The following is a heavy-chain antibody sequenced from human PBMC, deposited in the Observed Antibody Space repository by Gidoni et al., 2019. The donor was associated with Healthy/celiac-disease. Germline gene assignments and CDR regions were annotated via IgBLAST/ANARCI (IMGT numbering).Heavy chain of an antibody. D-gene: IGHD1-1*01. CDR1: GFTFRSHG. J-gene: IGHJ6*02. CDR3: ARGTTGTKDYYYGMDV. CDR2: IWYDGSNK. V-gene: IGHV3-33*01. Sequence: QVQLVASGGGVVQPGRSLRLSCAASGFTFRSHGMHWVRQAPGKGREWVAVIWYDGSNKYYADSVKGRFTISRDNSKNTLYLQMNSLRAEDTAVYYCARGTTGTKDYYYGMDVWGQGTTVTVSS.